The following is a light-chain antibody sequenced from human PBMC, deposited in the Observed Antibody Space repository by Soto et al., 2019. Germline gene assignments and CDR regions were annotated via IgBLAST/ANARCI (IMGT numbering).Light chain of an antibody. V-gene: IGKV1-33*01. J-gene: IGKJ4*01. CDR3: QQYDTPPST. CDR1: QDISRY. CDR2: DVS. Sequence: DIQMTQSPASLSASVGDRVTIPCQASQDISRYLNWYQHKPGRAPQLLINDVSSLETGVPSRFSASGSGTHFTLTINGLQPEDLATYYCQQYDTPPSTFGGGTKVAIK.